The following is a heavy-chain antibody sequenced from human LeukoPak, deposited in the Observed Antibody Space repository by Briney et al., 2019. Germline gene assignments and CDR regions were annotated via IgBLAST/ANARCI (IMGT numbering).Heavy chain of an antibody. CDR3: ATRSSTLTAARCFDD. CDR1: GESFSAYF. Sequence: SETLSLTCAVHGESFSAYFWSWIRQVPGKGLEWIGEIDHRGNSNYNPPIKSRATISVDTSKNHFSLSLTSVTAADTAVYYCATRSSTLTAARCFDDWGQGTVVTVSS. J-gene: IGHJ4*03. D-gene: IGHD6-6*01. V-gene: IGHV4-34*01. CDR2: IDHRGNS.